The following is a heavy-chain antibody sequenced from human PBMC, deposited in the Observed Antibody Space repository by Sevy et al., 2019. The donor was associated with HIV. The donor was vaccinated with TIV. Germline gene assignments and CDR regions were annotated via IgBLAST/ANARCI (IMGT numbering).Heavy chain of an antibody. J-gene: IGHJ4*02. CDR3: AKDYKGDVPYFDY. V-gene: IGHV3-23*01. D-gene: IGHD3-10*01. CDR1: GFTFKNYA. CDR2: ICCSGGFT. Sequence: GGSLTLSCAASGFTFKNYAMSWARQAPGKGLEWVSTICCSGGFTYYADSVKGGFSISRDNSKNTLYLQMSGLRAEDTAVYHCAKDYKGDVPYFDYWGQGTLVTVSS.